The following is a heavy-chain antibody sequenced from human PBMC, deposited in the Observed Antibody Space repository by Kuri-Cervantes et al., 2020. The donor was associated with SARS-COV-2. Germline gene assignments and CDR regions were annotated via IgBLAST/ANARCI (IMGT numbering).Heavy chain of an antibody. CDR1: GFYFGDYY. CDR2: ISSSGTYI. Sequence: GGSLRLSCAVSGFYFGDYYMSWIRQAPGEGLEWISFISSSGTYINYADSVKGRFTISRDGAKNSLYLQMHSLRADDTAVYYCARGIHEGLDVWGPGTTVTVSS. CDR3: ARGIHEGLDV. D-gene: IGHD5-18*01. J-gene: IGHJ6*02. V-gene: IGHV3-11*06.